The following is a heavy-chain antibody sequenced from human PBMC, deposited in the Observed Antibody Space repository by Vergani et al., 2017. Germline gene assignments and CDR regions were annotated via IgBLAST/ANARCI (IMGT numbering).Heavy chain of an antibody. Sequence: QVQLQQSGPGLVKPSQTLSLTCAISGDSVSSSRSAWHWIRQSPSRGLEWLGRTYYRSKWYNNYAVSVKSRITINPDTSKNLFSLHLNSVTPEDTAVYFCARVGPSGSIDFWGQGTLVTVAS. V-gene: IGHV6-1*01. J-gene: IGHJ4*02. CDR1: GDSVSSSRSA. CDR3: ARVGPSGSIDF. CDR2: TYYRSKWYN. D-gene: IGHD1-14*01.